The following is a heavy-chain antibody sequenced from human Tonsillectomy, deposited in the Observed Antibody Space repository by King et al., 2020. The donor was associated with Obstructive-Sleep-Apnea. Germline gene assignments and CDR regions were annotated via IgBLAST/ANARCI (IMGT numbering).Heavy chain of an antibody. V-gene: IGHV3-9*01. D-gene: IGHD7-27*01. J-gene: IGHJ4*02. CDR2: IIWNSGSI. Sequence: VQLVESGGGLVQPGRSLRLSCAASGFTFDDYAMHWVRQAPGKGLEWVSGIIWNSGSITYADSVKGRFTISRDNAKNSLYLQMNSLRPVDTALYYWEKGADWGFGGGYYFDYWGQGTLVTVSS. CDR3: EKGADWGFGGGYYFDY. CDR1: GFTFDDYA.